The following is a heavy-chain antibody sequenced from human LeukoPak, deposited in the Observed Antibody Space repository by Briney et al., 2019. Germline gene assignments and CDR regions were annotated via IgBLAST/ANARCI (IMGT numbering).Heavy chain of an antibody. CDR1: EFTFSHYY. D-gene: IGHD4-23*01. Sequence: RGSLRPSCAASEFTFSHYYMSWIRQAPGKGLEWVSYISGDGSSISYADSVQGRFTISRDNAKISLYLQMNSLRPEDTAVYYCARGGYYGGDDYWGQGTLVTVSS. CDR3: ARGGYYGGDDY. CDR2: ISGDGSSI. V-gene: IGHV3-11*01. J-gene: IGHJ4*02.